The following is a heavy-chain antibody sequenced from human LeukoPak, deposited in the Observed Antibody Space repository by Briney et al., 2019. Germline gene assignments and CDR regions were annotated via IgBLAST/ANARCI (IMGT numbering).Heavy chain of an antibody. J-gene: IGHJ4*02. CDR1: GFTFSSYA. Sequence: GGSLRLSCAASGFTFSSYAMSWVRQAPGKGLELVSAISGSGGSTYYADSVEGRFTISRDNSKNTLYLQMNSLRAEDTAVYYCAKESSYYDSSGYYYVVYFDYWGQGTLVTVSS. D-gene: IGHD3-22*01. CDR3: AKESSYYDSSGYYYVVYFDY. CDR2: ISGSGGST. V-gene: IGHV3-23*01.